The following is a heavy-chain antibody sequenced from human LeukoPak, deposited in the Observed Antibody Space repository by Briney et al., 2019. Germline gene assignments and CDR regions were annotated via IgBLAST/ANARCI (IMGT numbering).Heavy chain of an antibody. CDR2: MNPYSGNT. Sequence: ASVKVSCKASGYTFTSYDINWVRQATGQGLEWMGWMNPYSGNTAYAQKFQGRVTMTRNTSISTAYMELSNLTSEDTAVYYCARGRYSGYGIDSWGQGTLVSVPS. V-gene: IGHV1-8*01. CDR3: ARGRYSGYGIDS. D-gene: IGHD5-12*01. J-gene: IGHJ4*02. CDR1: GYTFTSYD.